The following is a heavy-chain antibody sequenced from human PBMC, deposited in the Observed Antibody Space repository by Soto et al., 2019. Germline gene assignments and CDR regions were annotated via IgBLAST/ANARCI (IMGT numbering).Heavy chain of an antibody. J-gene: IGHJ4*02. Sequence: PGGSLRLSCAVSGFTFSNHAMSWVRQAPGKGLEWVSAIRTAVGATYYADSVKGRFTISRDDSNNTLYLQMNSLRAEDTAVYYCAKDRTAAARNFDYWGQGTPVTVSS. CDR2: IRTAVGAT. CDR1: GFTFSNHA. CDR3: AKDRTAAARNFDY. D-gene: IGHD6-13*01. V-gene: IGHV3-23*01.